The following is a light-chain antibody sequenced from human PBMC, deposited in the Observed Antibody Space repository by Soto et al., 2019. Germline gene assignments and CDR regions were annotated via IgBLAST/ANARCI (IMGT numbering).Light chain of an antibody. Sequence: DIQMTQSPSSLSASVGDRVTITCRASQTISNTLNWYQQRPGKPPNLLIYASSTLQSGVPPRFSGGGSGTEFTLTISSLQPEDFGTYYCQQTYSTPITFGQGTRLEIK. CDR1: QTISNT. CDR2: ASS. J-gene: IGKJ5*01. CDR3: QQTYSTPIT. V-gene: IGKV1-39*01.